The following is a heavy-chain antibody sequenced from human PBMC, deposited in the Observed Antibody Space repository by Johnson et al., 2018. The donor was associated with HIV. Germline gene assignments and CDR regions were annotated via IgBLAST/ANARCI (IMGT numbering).Heavy chain of an antibody. J-gene: IGHJ3*01. D-gene: IGHD1-26*01. CDR3: VTADRGSA. CDR2: VYSGGTT. CDR1: GFTVSSNY. Sequence: VQLVESGGGLVQPGGSLRLSCAASGFTVSSNYMSWVRQAPGKGLESVSVVYSGGTTHYADSVKGRFSISRDNAKSSLYLQMNSLRDEDTAVYYCVTADRGSAWGQGTTVTVSS. V-gene: IGHV3-66*01.